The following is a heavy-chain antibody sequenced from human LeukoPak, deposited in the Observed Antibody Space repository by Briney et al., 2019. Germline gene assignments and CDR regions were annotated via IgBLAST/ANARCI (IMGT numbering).Heavy chain of an antibody. J-gene: IGHJ4*02. CDR2: ISSTGGTT. CDR1: GITFSSYG. V-gene: IGHV3-23*01. D-gene: IGHD2-15*01. Sequence: GGTLRHSCAASGITFSSYGMSWVRQAPGKGLEWVSSISSTGGTTYYADSVKGRFTISRDNSKNTLYLQMNSLRAEDTAVYYCAKDQLNRFCSGGSCSITHDYWGQGTLVTVSS. CDR3: AKDQLNRFCSGGSCSITHDY.